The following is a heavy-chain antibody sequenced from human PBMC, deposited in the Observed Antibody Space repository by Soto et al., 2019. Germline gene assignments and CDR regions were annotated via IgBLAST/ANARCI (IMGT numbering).Heavy chain of an antibody. V-gene: IGHV4-31*03. CDR3: ARAKKGIAAAENWFDP. J-gene: IGHJ5*02. D-gene: IGHD6-13*01. CDR2: IYYSGST. CDR1: GGSISSGGYY. Sequence: QVQLQESGPGLVKPSQTLSLTCTVSGGSISSGGYYWSWIRQPPGKGLEWIGYIYYSGSTYYNPSLKSRVTISVDTSKNQFSLKLSSVTAADTAVYYCARAKKGIAAAENWFDPWGQGTLVTVSS.